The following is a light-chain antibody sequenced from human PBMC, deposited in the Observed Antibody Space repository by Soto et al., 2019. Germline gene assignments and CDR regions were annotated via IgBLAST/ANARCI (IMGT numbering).Light chain of an antibody. J-gene: IGKJ2*01. CDR2: GAS. V-gene: IGKV3-20*01. CDR1: QSVSSSY. Sequence: EIVLTQSPVTLSFSPLERATLSCMASQSVSSSYLAWYQQKPGQAPRLLIYGASSRATGIPDRFSGSGSGTDFTLTISRLEPEDFAVYYCQQYGSSPQTFGQGTKVDIK. CDR3: QQYGSSPQT.